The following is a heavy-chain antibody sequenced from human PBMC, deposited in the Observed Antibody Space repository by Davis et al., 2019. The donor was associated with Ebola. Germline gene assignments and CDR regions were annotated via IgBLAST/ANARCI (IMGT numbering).Heavy chain of an antibody. CDR2: IYYSGST. V-gene: IGHV4-61*05. D-gene: IGHD3-9*01. Sequence: GSLSLTCTVSGGSISSSSYYWGWIRQPPFFCLFWIGYIYYSGSTNYSPSLKTRLTISLDTPKNQFSLKLTSVTAADTAVYYCARHGGLRHFELDSWGQGTLVTVSS. CDR3: ARHGGLRHFELDS. J-gene: IGHJ4*02. CDR1: GGSISSSSYY.